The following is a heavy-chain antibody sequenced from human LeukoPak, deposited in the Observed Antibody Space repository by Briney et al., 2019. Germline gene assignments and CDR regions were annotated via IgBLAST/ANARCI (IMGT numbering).Heavy chain of an antibody. J-gene: IGHJ4*02. D-gene: IGHD3-22*01. CDR2: INPSGGST. Sequence: GASVKVSCKASGYTFTSYYMHWVRQAPGQGLEWMGIINPSGGSTSYAQKFQGRVTMTRDTSISTAYMELSRLRSDDTAVYYCARRRNYYDSSGYIDYWGQGTLVTVSS. CDR3: ARRRNYYDSSGYIDY. CDR1: GYTFTSYY. V-gene: IGHV1-46*01.